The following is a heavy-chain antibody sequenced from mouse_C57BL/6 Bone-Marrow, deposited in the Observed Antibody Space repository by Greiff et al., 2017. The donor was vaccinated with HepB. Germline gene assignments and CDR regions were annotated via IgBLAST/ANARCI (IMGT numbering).Heavy chain of an antibody. CDR2: IHPNNGGT. D-gene: IGHD2-5*01. Sequence: EVQLQQSGPELVKPGASVKIPCKASGYTFTDYNMDWVKQSHGKSLEWIGDIHPNNGGTIYNQKFKGKATLTVDKSSSTAYMELRSLTSEDTAVYYCARRGDYSNPDYWGQGTTLTVAS. V-gene: IGHV1-18*01. CDR3: ARRGDYSNPDY. J-gene: IGHJ2*01. CDR1: GYTFTDYN.